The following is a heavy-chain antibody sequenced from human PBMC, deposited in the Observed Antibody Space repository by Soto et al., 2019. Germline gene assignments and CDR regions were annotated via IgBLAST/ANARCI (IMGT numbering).Heavy chain of an antibody. CDR3: ARVVVVAATNWFDP. CDR1: GGSISSGDYY. CDR2: IYYSGST. J-gene: IGHJ5*02. V-gene: IGHV4-30-4*01. Sequence: PSETLSLTCTVSGGSISSGDYYWSWIRQPPGKGLEWIGYIYYSGSTYYNPSLKSRVTISVDTSKNQFSLKLSSVTAADTAVYYCARVVVVAATNWFDPWGQGTPVTVSS. D-gene: IGHD2-15*01.